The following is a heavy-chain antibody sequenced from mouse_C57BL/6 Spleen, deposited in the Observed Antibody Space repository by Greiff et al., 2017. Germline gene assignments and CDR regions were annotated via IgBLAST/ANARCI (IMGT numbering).Heavy chain of an antibody. CDR2: IDPSDSET. CDR3: ARSPHYYGSSLYAMDY. Sequence: VQLQQPGAELVRPGSSVKLSCKASGYTFTSYWMHWVKQRPIQGLEWIGNIDPSDSETHYNQKFKDKATLTVDKSSSTAYMQLSSLTSEDSAVYYCARSPHYYGSSLYAMDYWGQGTSVTVSS. V-gene: IGHV1-52*01. CDR1: GYTFTSYW. D-gene: IGHD1-1*01. J-gene: IGHJ4*01.